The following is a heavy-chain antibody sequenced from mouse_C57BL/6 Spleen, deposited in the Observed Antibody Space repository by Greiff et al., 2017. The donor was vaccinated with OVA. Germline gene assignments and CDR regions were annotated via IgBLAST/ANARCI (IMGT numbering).Heavy chain of an antibody. Sequence: VQLQQSGAELVRPGASVKLSCTASGFNIKDDYMHWVKQRPEQGLEWIGWIDPENGDTEYASKFQGKATITADTSSNTAYLQLSSLTSEDTAVYYCTTRGYDVVYFDYWGQGTTLTVSS. CDR3: TTRGYDVVYFDY. CDR2: IDPENGDT. J-gene: IGHJ2*01. CDR1: GFNIKDDY. D-gene: IGHD2-2*01. V-gene: IGHV14-4*01.